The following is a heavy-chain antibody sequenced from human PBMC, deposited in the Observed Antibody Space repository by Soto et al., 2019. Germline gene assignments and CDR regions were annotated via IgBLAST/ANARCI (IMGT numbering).Heavy chain of an antibody. CDR3: ARIGDSDTYYRADT. V-gene: IGHV4-61*01. CDR1: CGSVNIGCFY. D-gene: IGHD1-26*01. CDR2: MYYTGST. Sequence: PSETLSLTCTVSCGSVNIGCFYWSWIRQPPGKGLEWIGHMYYTGSTNYNPSLKRRVTISSGTSKNQFSLKVNSVTAADTAVYYCARIGDSDTYYRADTWGQGTLVTVSS. J-gene: IGHJ5*02.